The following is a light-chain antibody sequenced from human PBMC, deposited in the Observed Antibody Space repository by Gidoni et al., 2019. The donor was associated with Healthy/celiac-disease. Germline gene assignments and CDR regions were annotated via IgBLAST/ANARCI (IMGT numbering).Light chain of an antibody. CDR3: QQYGSSPPYT. Sequence: QSPSTLSWSPWEKATLSCRASQSVSSSYLAWYQQKPGQAPRLLIYGASSRATGIPDRFSGSGSGTDFTLTISRLEPEDFAVYYCQQYGSSPPYTFXXXTKLEIK. CDR2: GAS. CDR1: QSVSSSY. J-gene: IGKJ2*01. V-gene: IGKV3-20*01.